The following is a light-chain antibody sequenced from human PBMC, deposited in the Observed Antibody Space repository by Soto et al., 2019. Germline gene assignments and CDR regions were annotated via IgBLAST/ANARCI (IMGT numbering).Light chain of an antibody. V-gene: IGKV3-20*01. CDR3: QQYGSSPWT. J-gene: IGKJ1*01. Sequence: EIVLTQSPGPLSLSPGERATLSCRASQSVSSNYLAWYQQKPGQAPRLLIYAASSRATGIPDRFSGSGSGADVTLTISRLEAGESPVYYCQQYGSSPWTFGQGTKVEIK. CDR1: QSVSSNY. CDR2: AAS.